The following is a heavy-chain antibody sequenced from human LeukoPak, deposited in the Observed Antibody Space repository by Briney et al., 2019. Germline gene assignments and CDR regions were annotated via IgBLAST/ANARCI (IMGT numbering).Heavy chain of an antibody. CDR3: ARDLSRIVGAPPGGY. CDR2: INPSGGST. D-gene: IGHD1-26*01. J-gene: IGHJ4*02. CDR1: GYTFTSYY. V-gene: IGHV1-46*01. Sequence: GASVKVSCKASGYTFTSYYMHWVRQAPGQGLEWMGIINPSGGSTSYARKFQGRVTMTRDTSTSTVYMELSSLRSEDTAVYYCARDLSRIVGAPPGGYWGQGTLVTVSS.